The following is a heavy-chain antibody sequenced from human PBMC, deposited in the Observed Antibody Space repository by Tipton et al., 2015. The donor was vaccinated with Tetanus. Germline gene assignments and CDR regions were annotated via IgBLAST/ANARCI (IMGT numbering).Heavy chain of an antibody. CDR3: AKEFQRARIRFFDS. V-gene: IGHV3-23*01. CDR2: ISGSRLTP. D-gene: IGHD2-15*01. J-gene: IGHJ4*02. CDR1: GFTFKSYT. Sequence: SLRLSCAASGFTFKSYTMNWLRQASGNGLEWVAAISGSRLTPYYADSVKGRFTISRDNSKNTLYLQMNSLRPEDTAVYYCAKEFQRARIRFFDSWGQGSQVTASS.